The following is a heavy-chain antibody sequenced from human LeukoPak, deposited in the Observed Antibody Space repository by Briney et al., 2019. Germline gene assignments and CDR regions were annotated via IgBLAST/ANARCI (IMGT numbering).Heavy chain of an antibody. V-gene: IGHV4-30-2*01. CDR3: AGMATHDKGLDY. Sequence: SETLSLTCTVSGGSVSSGSYYWSWIRQPPGKGLEWIGYIYHSGSTYYNPSLKSRVTISVDRSKNQFSLKLSSVTAADTAVYYCAGMATHDKGLDYWGQGTLVTVSS. J-gene: IGHJ4*02. CDR2: IYHSGST. CDR1: GGSVSSGSYY. D-gene: IGHD5-24*01.